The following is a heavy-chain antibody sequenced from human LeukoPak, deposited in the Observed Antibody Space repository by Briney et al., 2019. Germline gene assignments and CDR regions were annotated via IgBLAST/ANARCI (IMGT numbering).Heavy chain of an antibody. J-gene: IGHJ4*02. Sequence: SETLSLTCTVSGGSISSSSYYWGWIRQPPGKGLEWIGSIYYSGSTYYNPSLKSRVTISVDTSKNQFSLKLSSVTAADTAVYYCATPTRYCSGGSCNPTIDYWGQGTLVTVSS. D-gene: IGHD2-15*01. CDR1: GGSISSSSYY. CDR2: IYYSGST. V-gene: IGHV4-39*01. CDR3: ATPTRYCSGGSCNPTIDY.